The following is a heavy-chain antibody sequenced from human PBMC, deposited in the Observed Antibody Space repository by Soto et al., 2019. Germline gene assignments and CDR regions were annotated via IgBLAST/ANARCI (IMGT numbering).Heavy chain of an antibody. CDR1: GGSISSYY. Sequence: SETLSLTCTVSGGSISSYYWSWIRQPPGKGLEWIGYIYYSGSTNYNPSLKSRVTISVDTSKNQFSLKLSSVTAADTAVYYCARWYYDILTGYYSGIQLNAFAIWGQGTMVTVSS. CDR2: IYYSGST. CDR3: ARWYYDILTGYYSGIQLNAFAI. J-gene: IGHJ3*02. D-gene: IGHD3-9*01. V-gene: IGHV4-59*01.